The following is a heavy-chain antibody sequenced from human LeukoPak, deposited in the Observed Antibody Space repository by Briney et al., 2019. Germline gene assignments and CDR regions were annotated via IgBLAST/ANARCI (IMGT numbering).Heavy chain of an antibody. J-gene: IGHJ6*04. CDR1: GFTFSSYA. CDR2: ISYDGSNK. V-gene: IGHV3-30-3*01. CDR3: ARDPARNYDLYYYGMDV. Sequence: GGSLRLSCAASGFTFSSYAMHWVRQAPGKGLEWVAVISYDGSNKYYADSVKGRFTISRDNSKNTLYLQMNSLRAEDTAVYYCARDPARNYDLYYYGMDVWGKGTTVTVSS. D-gene: IGHD3-3*01.